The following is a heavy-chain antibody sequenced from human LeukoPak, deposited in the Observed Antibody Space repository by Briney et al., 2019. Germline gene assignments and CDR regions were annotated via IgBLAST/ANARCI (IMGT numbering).Heavy chain of an antibody. CDR3: ARDPDYGPSNWFDP. D-gene: IGHD4-17*01. J-gene: IGHJ5*02. Sequence: ASVKVSCKASGYTFTGYYMHWARQAPGQGLEWMGWISPNSGGTNYAQKFQGRVTMTRDTSISTVYMELSRLRSDDTAVYYCARDPDYGPSNWFDPWGQGTLVTVSS. V-gene: IGHV1-2*02. CDR2: ISPNSGGT. CDR1: GYTFTGYY.